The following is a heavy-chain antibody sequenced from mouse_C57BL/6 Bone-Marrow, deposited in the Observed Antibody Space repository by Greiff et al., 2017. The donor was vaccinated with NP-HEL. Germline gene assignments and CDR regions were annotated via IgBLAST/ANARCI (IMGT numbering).Heavy chain of an antibody. CDR2: ISDGGSYT. Sequence: EVMLVESGGGLVKPGGSLKLSCAASGFTFSSYAMSWVRQTPEKRLAWVATISDGGSYTYYPDNLKGRFTISRDNAKNNLYLQMSHLKSEDTAMYYCARDYYGSGSYAMDYWGQGTSVTVSS. D-gene: IGHD1-1*01. CDR1: GFTFSSYA. J-gene: IGHJ4*01. CDR3: ARDYYGSGSYAMDY. V-gene: IGHV5-4*01.